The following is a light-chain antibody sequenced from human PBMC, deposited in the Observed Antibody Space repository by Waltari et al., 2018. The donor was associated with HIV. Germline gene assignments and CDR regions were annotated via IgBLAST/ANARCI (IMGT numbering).Light chain of an antibody. V-gene: IGLV3-19*01. CDR3: SARDNSGNHVV. CDR2: GKN. Sequence: SSELTQDPAVSVALGQTVRITCQGDTLRNYYATWYQQKPGQAPLLVMYGKNNRPSGIPDRFSCSTSGNTASLTITGTQAEDEADYYCSARDNSGNHVVFGGGTKLTVL. J-gene: IGLJ2*01. CDR1: TLRNYY.